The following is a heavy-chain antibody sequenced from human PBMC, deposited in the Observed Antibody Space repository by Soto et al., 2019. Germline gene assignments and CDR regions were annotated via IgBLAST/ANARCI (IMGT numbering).Heavy chain of an antibody. CDR2: IGTAGDT. CDR3: ARVHTVTTPPLYGMDV. Sequence: GGSLRLSCAASGFTFSSYDMHWVRQATGKGLEWVSAIGTAGDTYYPGSVKGRFTISRENAKNSLYLQMNSLRAEDTAVYYCARVHTVTTPPLYGMDVWGQGTTVTVSS. V-gene: IGHV3-13*01. J-gene: IGHJ6*02. CDR1: GFTFSSYD. D-gene: IGHD4-17*01.